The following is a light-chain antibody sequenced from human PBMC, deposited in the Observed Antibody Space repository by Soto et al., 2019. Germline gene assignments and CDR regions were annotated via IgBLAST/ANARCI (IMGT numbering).Light chain of an antibody. Sequence: EIMLKQSPATLSLYQGERTTLSCRASQSVSSYLLWYQQKPGQTPRLLIYDASNRATGIPARFSGSGSETDFTLTISSLEPEDFAVYYCQHRMNWPLTFGQGTLLEV. V-gene: IGKV3-11*01. CDR3: QHRMNWPLT. CDR1: QSVSSY. CDR2: DAS. J-gene: IGKJ5*01.